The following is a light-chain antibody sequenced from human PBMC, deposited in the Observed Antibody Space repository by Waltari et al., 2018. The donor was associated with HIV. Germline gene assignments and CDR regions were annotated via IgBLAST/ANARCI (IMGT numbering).Light chain of an antibody. Sequence: DIHMTQSPSPVPSDVESRATITCRASQNIKNDLNWYQQKPGKSPRLLIYSASGLQSGVPSTFSASGSGTEFNFTIAGLQTEDAAIFYCQQNNKTPLTFGGGTRVEIK. CDR2: SAS. CDR3: QQNNKTPLT. CDR1: QNIKND. J-gene: IGKJ4*01. V-gene: IGKV1-39*01.